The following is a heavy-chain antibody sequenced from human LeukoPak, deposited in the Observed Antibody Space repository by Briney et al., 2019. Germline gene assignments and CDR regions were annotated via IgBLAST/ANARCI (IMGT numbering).Heavy chain of an antibody. CDR3: TKETPQMDV. J-gene: IGHJ6*04. D-gene: IGHD2-15*01. Sequence: GGSLRLSCAASGFTFSSYEMNWVRQAPGQGLEWVAYISSTGNTVHYAGSVKGRFTISRDNAKNSLYLQMNRLRAEDAAVYYCTKETPQMDVWGKGTTVIVSS. V-gene: IGHV3-48*03. CDR2: ISSTGNTV. CDR1: GFTFSSYE.